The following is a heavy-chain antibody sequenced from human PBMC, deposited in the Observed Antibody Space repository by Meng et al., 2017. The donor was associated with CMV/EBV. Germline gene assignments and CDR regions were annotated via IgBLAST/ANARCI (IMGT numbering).Heavy chain of an antibody. V-gene: IGHV3-7*01. CDR3: ARDIVVVPAARTNYYYYYGMDV. Sequence: GESLKISCAASGFTFSSYWMSWVRQAPGKGLEWVANIKQDGSEKYYVDSVKGRFTISRDNAKNSLYPQMNSLRAEDTAVYYCARDIVVVPAARTNYYYYYGMDVWGQGTTVTVSS. CDR2: IKQDGSEK. J-gene: IGHJ6*02. CDR1: GFTFSSYW. D-gene: IGHD2-2*01.